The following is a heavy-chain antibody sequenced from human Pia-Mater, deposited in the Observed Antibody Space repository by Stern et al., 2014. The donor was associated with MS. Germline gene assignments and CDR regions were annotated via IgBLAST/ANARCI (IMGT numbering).Heavy chain of an antibody. Sequence: VQLVESGGGVVQPGRSLRLSCAASGFTFSSYGMHWVRQAPGKGLEWVAGIWYDGSNKNYADSVKGRFTISRDNSKNTLYLKMNSLRAEDTAVYYCARGLGTYDSSGYWVFDYWGQGTLVTVSS. J-gene: IGHJ4*02. V-gene: IGHV3-33*01. CDR3: ARGLGTYDSSGYWVFDY. D-gene: IGHD3-22*01. CDR2: IWYDGSNK. CDR1: GFTFSSYG.